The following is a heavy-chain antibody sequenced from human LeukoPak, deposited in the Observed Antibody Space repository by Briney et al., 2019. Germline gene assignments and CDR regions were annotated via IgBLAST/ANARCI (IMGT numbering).Heavy chain of an antibody. CDR2: INPSGGST. CDR1: GYTFTSYY. CDR3: AREQEGVVPAAIPGAYYYYYYGMDV. D-gene: IGHD2-2*01. J-gene: IGHJ6*02. V-gene: IGHV1-46*03. Sequence: ASVKVSCKASGYTFTSYYMHWVRQAPGQGLEWMGIINPSGGSTSYAQKFQGRVTMARDTFTSTVYMELSSLRSEDTAVYYCAREQEGVVPAAIPGAYYYYYYGMDVWGQGTTVTVSS.